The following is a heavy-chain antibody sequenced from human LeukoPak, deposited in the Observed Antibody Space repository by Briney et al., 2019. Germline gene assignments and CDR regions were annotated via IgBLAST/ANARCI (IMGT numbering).Heavy chain of an antibody. CDR1: GFTFSSYA. J-gene: IGHJ3*02. D-gene: IGHD2-2*01. CDR2: ISGSGGST. V-gene: IGHV3-23*01. Sequence: GGSLRLSCAASGFTFSSYAMSWVRQAPGKGLEWVSAISGSGGSTYYADSVKGRFTISRDNSKNTLYLQMNSLRAEDTAVYYCARHGNIVVEPVASKSFDIWGQGTMVTVST. CDR3: ARHGNIVVEPVASKSFDI.